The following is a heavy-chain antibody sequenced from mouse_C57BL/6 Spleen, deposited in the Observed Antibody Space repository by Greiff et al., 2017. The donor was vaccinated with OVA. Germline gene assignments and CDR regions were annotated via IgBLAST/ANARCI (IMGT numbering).Heavy chain of an antibody. CDR3: ARDYDYLAWFAY. Sequence: LVESGPELVKPGASVKISCKASGYAFSSSWMNWVKQRPGKGLEWVGRIYPGDGDTNYNGKFKGKATLTADKSTSTAYMQLSSLTSEDSAVYFCARDYDYLAWFAYWGQGTLVTVSA. V-gene: IGHV1-82*01. CDR1: GYAFSSSW. J-gene: IGHJ3*01. CDR2: IYPGDGDT. D-gene: IGHD2-4*01.